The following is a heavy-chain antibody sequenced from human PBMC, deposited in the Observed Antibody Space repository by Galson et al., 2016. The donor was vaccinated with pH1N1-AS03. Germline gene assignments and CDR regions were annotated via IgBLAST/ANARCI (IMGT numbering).Heavy chain of an antibody. CDR3: ARRSYSSSWMGAFEI. V-gene: IGHV5-51*03. Sequence: QSGAEVTKPGESLKISCKGSGYYFSSYWVGWVRQKPGEGLEYMGIIYPGDSDTRYSPSFQAHVTISADKSINTAYLQWSSLTASATAMYNCARRSYSSSWMGAFEIWGLGTMVTVSS. CDR2: IYPGDSDT. D-gene: IGHD6-13*01. CDR1: GYYFSSYW. J-gene: IGHJ3*02.